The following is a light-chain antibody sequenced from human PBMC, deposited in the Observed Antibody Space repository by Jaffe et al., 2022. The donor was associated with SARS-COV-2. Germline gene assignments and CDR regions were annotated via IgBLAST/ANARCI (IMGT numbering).Light chain of an antibody. CDR3: QQYNIWPRT. Sequence: EIVMTQSPATLSVSPGERAILSCRASQSVSSNLAWYQQKPGQAPRLLIYGASTRATGFPARFSGSGSGTEFTLTISSLQSEDFAVYYCQQYNIWPRTFGQGTKVEIK. J-gene: IGKJ1*01. CDR2: GAS. V-gene: IGKV3-15*01. CDR1: QSVSSN.